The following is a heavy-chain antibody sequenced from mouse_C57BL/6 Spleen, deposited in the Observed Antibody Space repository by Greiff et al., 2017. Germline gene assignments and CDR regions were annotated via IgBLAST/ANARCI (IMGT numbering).Heavy chain of an antibody. CDR2: IDPSDSET. J-gene: IGHJ1*03. CDR1: GYTFTSYW. CDR3: SRRYYSNYGYFDF. Sequence: QVQLQQPGAELVRPGSSVKLSCKASGYTFTSYWMHWVKQRPIQGLEWIGNIDPSDSETHYNQKFKDKATLTVDKSSSTAYMQLSSLTSEDSAVYYCSRRYYSNYGYFDFWGTGTTVTVSS. D-gene: IGHD2-5*01. V-gene: IGHV1-52*01.